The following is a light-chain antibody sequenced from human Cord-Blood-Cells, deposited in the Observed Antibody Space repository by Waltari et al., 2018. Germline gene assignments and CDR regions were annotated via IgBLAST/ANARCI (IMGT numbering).Light chain of an antibody. V-gene: IGKV3-20*01. CDR3: QQYGSSPLT. CDR2: GAS. J-gene: IGKJ4*01. Sequence: EIVFTQSPGTLSSSPGERATLSCRASQSVSSSYLAWYQQKPGPAPRLLIYGASSRATGIPDRFSGSGSGTDFTLTISRLEPEDFAVYYCQQYGSSPLTFGGGTKVEIK. CDR1: QSVSSSY.